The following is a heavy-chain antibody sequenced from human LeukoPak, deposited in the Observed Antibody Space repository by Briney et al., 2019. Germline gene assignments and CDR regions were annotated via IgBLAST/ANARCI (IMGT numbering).Heavy chain of an antibody. Sequence: PGSSLRLSCAASGFTFSSYGMHWVRQAPGKGLEWVAVISYDGSNKYYADSVKGRFTISRDNSKNTLYLQMNSLRAEDTAVYYCAKDPGNYDYVLYAFDIWGQGTMVTVSS. D-gene: IGHD3-16*01. J-gene: IGHJ3*02. CDR2: ISYDGSNK. CDR3: AKDPGNYDYVLYAFDI. CDR1: GFTFSSYG. V-gene: IGHV3-30*18.